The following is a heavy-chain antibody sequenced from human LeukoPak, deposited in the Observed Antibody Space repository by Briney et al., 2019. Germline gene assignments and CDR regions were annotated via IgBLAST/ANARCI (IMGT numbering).Heavy chain of an antibody. CDR1: GVSISSSHW. Sequence: SGTLSLTCAVSGVSISSSHWWSWVRQPPGKGLEWIGETYRTGSTNYNPSLKSRVTISIDKSKNQFSLKLSSVTAADTAVYYCARGPAVRSSFDYWGQGTLVTVSS. J-gene: IGHJ4*02. V-gene: IGHV4-4*02. CDR3: ARGPAVRSSFDY. CDR2: TYRTGST.